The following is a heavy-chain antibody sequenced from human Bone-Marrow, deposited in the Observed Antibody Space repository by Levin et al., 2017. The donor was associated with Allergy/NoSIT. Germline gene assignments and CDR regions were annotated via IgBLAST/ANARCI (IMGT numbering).Heavy chain of an antibody. CDR2: ISHTSNTI. CDR3: ARAFSTGGMDV. D-gene: IGHD2/OR15-2a*01. Sequence: LSLTCVASGFNFFDDYMTWIRQAPGKGLEWVSFISHTSNTIHYADSVKGRFTISRDNNRNSLFLEMNSLRADDTAVYYCARAFSTGGMDVWGQGTTVTVSS. J-gene: IGHJ6*02. CDR1: GFNFFDDY. V-gene: IGHV3-11*01.